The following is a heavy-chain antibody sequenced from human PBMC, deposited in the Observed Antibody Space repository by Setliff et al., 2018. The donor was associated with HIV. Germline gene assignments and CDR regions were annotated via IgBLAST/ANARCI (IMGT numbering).Heavy chain of an antibody. CDR3: ASGIAASNWFDP. CDR2: INPYSGDT. Sequence: ASVKVSCKASGYTFTGYYMHWVRQAPGQGLEWMGRINPYSGDTNYAQKFQGRVTMTRDTSITTAYMELSRLRSDDTAVYYCASGIAASNWFDPWGQGTLVTVSS. CDR1: GYTFTGYY. J-gene: IGHJ5*02. D-gene: IGHD6-13*01. V-gene: IGHV1-2*06.